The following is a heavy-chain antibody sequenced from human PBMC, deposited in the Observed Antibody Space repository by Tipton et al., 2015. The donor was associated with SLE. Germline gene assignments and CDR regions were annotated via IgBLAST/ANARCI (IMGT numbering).Heavy chain of an antibody. V-gene: IGHV4-59*11. CDR2: IYYSGST. D-gene: IGHD6-13*01. CDR1: GGSISSHY. J-gene: IGHJ4*02. CDR3: AREQQLGPFDY. Sequence: TLSLTCTVSGGSISSHYWSWIRQPPGKGLEWIGYIYYSGSTNYNPSLKSRVTISVDTSKNQFSLKLSSVTAADTAVYYCAREQQLGPFDYWGQGTLVTVSS.